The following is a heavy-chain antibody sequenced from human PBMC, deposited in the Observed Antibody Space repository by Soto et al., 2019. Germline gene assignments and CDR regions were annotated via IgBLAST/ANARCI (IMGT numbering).Heavy chain of an antibody. D-gene: IGHD3-10*02. CDR3: ARHAVSMLDFADFDH. CDR1: GGSISSGSYY. Sequence: QLQLQESGPGLVKPSETLSLTCTVSGGSISSGSYYWGWIRQPPGKGLGWIGSVYYSGGTYNNPPQNSGVTVPVAPSKYRASLRLSSLCAADSAIYSGARHAVSMLDFADFDHWGQGTLATVSS. J-gene: IGHJ4*02. CDR2: VYYSGGT. V-gene: IGHV4-39*01.